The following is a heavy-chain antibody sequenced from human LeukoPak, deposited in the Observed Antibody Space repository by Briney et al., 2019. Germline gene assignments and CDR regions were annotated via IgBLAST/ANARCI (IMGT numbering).Heavy chain of an antibody. V-gene: IGHV1-2*02. D-gene: IGHD4-11*01. Sequence: ASVKVSCKAYGYTXTGYYIHGVRQAPGQGLEWMGWMNPNSGDTNHAQKFQGRFTMTTDTSIRTAYMELSSLRSDDTAVYYCARDREYSNYLLVYGMDVWGQGTTVTVSS. CDR3: ARDREYSNYLLVYGMDV. CDR2: MNPNSGDT. CDR1: GYTXTGYY. J-gene: IGHJ6*02.